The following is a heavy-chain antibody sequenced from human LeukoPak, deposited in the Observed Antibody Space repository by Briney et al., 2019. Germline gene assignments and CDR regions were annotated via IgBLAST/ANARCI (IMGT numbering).Heavy chain of an antibody. J-gene: IGHJ5*02. CDR2: IYYSGST. Sequence: NSSETLSLTCTVSGGSISSYYWSWIRQPPGKGLEWIGYIYYSGSTNYNPSLKSRATISVDTSKNQFSLKLSSVTAADTAMYYCARDSSYYGSGSYPWGQGTLVTVSS. CDR1: GGSISSYY. V-gene: IGHV4-59*01. CDR3: ARDSSYYGSGSYP. D-gene: IGHD3-10*01.